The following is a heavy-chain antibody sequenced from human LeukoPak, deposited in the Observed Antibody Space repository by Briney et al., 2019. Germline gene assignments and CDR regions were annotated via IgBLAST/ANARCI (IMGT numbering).Heavy chain of an antibody. V-gene: IGHV3-30-3*01. J-gene: IGHJ4*02. CDR3: ARGGYDYVWGSYRYYFDY. CDR1: GFTFSSYA. D-gene: IGHD3-16*02. CDR2: ISYDGSNK. Sequence: PGGSLRLSCAASGFTFSSYAMHWVRQAPGKGLEWVAVISYDGSNKYYADSVKGRFTISRDNSKNTLYLQMNSLRAEDTALYHCARGGYDYVWGSYRYYFDYWGQGTLVTVSS.